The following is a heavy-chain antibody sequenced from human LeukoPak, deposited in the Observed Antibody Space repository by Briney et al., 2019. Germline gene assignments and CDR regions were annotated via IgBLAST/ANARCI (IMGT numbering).Heavy chain of an antibody. V-gene: IGHV3-21*01. CDR1: VFPFSNS. Sequence: GGSLRLSCAASVFPFSNSMNWVRQAPGKGLEWVSFLSTSSSYVYYADSLKGRFTISRDNAKKSLYLQINSLRAEDTAVYYCARVTRGGYDGYFDYWGQGTLVTVSS. CDR2: LSTSSSYV. D-gene: IGHD5-12*01. CDR3: ARVTRGGYDGYFDY. J-gene: IGHJ4*02.